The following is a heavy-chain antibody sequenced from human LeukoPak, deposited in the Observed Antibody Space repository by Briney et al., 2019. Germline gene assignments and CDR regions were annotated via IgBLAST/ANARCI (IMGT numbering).Heavy chain of an antibody. CDR1: GGSISSSSYY. CDR2: IYYSGST. CDR3: ARHSDPYYYDSSGYYSYCFDY. Sequence: PSETLSLTCTVSGGSISSSSYYWGWIRQPPGKGLEWVGSIYYSGSTYYNPSLKRRVTISVDTSKNQFSLKLSSVPAADTPVYYCARHSDPYYYDSSGYYSYCFDYWGQGTLVTVSS. J-gene: IGHJ4*02. D-gene: IGHD3-22*01. V-gene: IGHV4-39*01.